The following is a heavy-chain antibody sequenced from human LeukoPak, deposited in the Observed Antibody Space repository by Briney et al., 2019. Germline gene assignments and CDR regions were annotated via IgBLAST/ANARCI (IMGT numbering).Heavy chain of an antibody. CDR1: GGTFSSYA. J-gene: IGHJ6*03. V-gene: IGHV1-69*13. CDR2: IIPIFGTA. Sequence: ASVKVSCKASGGTFSSYAISWVRQAPGQGLEWMGGIIPIFGTANYAQKFQGRVTITADESTSTAYMELSSLRSVDTAVYYCARASSYGYFGNYYYYYMDVWGKGTTVTISS. D-gene: IGHD5-18*01. CDR3: ARASSYGYFGNYYYYYMDV.